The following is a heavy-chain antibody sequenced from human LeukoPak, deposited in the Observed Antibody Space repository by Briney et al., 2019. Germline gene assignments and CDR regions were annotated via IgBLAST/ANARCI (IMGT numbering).Heavy chain of an antibody. J-gene: IGHJ5*02. Sequence: SETLSLTCSVSGGSISRYYWSWIRQPPGEGLEWIGYIYYSGSTNYNPSLKSRVTISVDTSKNQFSLKLSSVTAADTAVYYCARLVFDFYDSSGYYWFDPWGQGTLVTVSS. V-gene: IGHV4-59*01. CDR3: ARLVFDFYDSSGYYWFDP. CDR1: GGSISRYY. CDR2: IYYSGST. D-gene: IGHD3-22*01.